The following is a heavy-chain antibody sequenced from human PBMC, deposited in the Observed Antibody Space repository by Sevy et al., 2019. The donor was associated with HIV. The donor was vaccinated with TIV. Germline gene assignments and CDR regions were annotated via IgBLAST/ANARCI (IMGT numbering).Heavy chain of an antibody. Sequence: GGSLRLSCVASGFTFSRYWMSWVRQAPVKGLEWVANIKQDGSDKEYVDSVKGRFTISRDNANNSVYLQMNSLRDEDPAVYYCVREGTKWPRGGRFDYWGQGIQVTVSS. V-gene: IGHV3-7*03. J-gene: IGHJ4*02. CDR2: IKQDGSDK. CDR3: VREGTKWPRGGRFDY. D-gene: IGHD5-12*01. CDR1: GFTFSRYW.